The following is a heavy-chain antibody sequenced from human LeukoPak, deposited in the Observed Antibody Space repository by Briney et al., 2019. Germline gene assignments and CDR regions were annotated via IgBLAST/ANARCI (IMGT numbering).Heavy chain of an antibody. CDR1: GFTFSSYG. V-gene: IGHV3-23*01. CDR3: AKHDYYGSGLAWYYFDY. D-gene: IGHD3-10*01. J-gene: IGHJ4*02. Sequence: GGSLRPSCAASGFTFSSYGMSWVRQAPGKGLEWVSAISGSGVYTYYADSVKGRFTISRDNSKNTLYLQMNSLRAEDTAVYYCAKHDYYGSGLAWYYFDYWGQGSLVTVSS. CDR2: ISGSGVYT.